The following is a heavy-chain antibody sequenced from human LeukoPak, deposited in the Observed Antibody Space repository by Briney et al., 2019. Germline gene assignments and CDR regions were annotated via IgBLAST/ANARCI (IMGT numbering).Heavy chain of an antibody. J-gene: IGHJ5*02. CDR1: GGSFSGYY. V-gene: IGHV4-34*01. CDR2: INHSGST. Sequence: PSEALSLTCAVYGGSFSGYYWSWIRQPPGKGLEWIGEINHSGSTNYNPSLKSRVTISVDTSKNQFSLKLSSVTAADTAVYYCARGRWFDPWGQGTLVTVSS. CDR3: ARGRWFDP.